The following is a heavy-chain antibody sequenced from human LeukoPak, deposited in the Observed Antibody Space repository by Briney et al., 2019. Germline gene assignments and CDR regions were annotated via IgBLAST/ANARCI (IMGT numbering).Heavy chain of an antibody. Sequence: APVKVSCKASGYTFSSCAISWVRQAPGQGLEWMGGIIPIFGTAIYAQRFQGRVTITTDESTSTAYMELSSLRSEDTAVYYCARDRYYYDSSGSYYFDFWGQGTLVTVSP. D-gene: IGHD3-22*01. CDR3: ARDRYYYDSSGSYYFDF. J-gene: IGHJ4*02. V-gene: IGHV1-69*05. CDR1: GYTFSSCA. CDR2: IIPIFGTA.